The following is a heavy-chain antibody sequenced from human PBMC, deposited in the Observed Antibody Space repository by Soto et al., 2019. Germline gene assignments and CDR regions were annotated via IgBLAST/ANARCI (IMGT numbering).Heavy chain of an antibody. V-gene: IGHV1-46*01. CDR2: INPSGGST. Sequence: GASVNVSRKASVYTQTSYFMDWVRQAPGQGLEWMGIINPSGGSTSYAQKFQDRVTLTRDTFIGTVYMEMSRLRSDDTAVYYCARVADIVATASFSAFDIWGQGTMVTVSS. J-gene: IGHJ3*02. CDR3: ARVADIVATASFSAFDI. D-gene: IGHD5-12*01. CDR1: VYTQTSYF.